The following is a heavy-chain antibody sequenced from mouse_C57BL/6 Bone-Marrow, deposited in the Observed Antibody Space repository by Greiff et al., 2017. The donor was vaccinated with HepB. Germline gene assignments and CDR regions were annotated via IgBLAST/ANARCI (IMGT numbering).Heavy chain of an antibody. Sequence: EVMLVESEGGLVQPGSSMKLSCTASGFTFSDYYMAWVRQVPEKGLEWVANINYDGSSTYYLDSLKSRFIISRDNAKNILYLQMSSLKSEDTATYYCARAREPTGAMDYWGQGTSVTVSS. CDR3: ARAREPTGAMDY. CDR2: INYDGSST. D-gene: IGHD1-1*01. CDR1: GFTFSDYY. V-gene: IGHV5-16*01. J-gene: IGHJ4*01.